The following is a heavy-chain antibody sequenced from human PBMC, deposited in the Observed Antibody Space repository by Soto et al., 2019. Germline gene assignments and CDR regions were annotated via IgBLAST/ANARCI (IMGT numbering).Heavy chain of an antibody. CDR2: INPKFGDT. J-gene: IGHJ6*02. V-gene: IGHV1-2*02. Sequence: QVQLVQSGAEVKEPGDSVRVSCEASGYTFTAYYIHWVRQVPGQGLEWMGWINPKFGDTTYAQDFQGTVTMTREMSITTVYMELSRLTSDDTAIYYCARNMDYYYGPGSGNGHGVWGQGTTVTVFS. CDR1: GYTFTAYY. D-gene: IGHD3-10*01. CDR3: ARNMDYYYGPGSGNGHGV.